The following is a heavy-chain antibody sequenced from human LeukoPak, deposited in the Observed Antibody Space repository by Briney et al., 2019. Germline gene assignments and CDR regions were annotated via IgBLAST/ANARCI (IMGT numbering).Heavy chain of an antibody. CDR3: ARVHWGNYYLNAFDI. Sequence: GGSLRLSCAASGFTFSSYGMHWVRQAPGKGLEWVAVTWYDGSNKYYADSVKGRFTISRDNPKNTLYLQTNSLRVKDTAVYYCARVHWGNYYLNAFDIWGQGTMVTVSS. D-gene: IGHD3-10*01. CDR1: GFTFSSYG. V-gene: IGHV3-33*01. J-gene: IGHJ3*02. CDR2: TWYDGSNK.